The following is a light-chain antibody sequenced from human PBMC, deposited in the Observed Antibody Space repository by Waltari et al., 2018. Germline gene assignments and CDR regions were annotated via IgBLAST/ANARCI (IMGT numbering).Light chain of an antibody. Sequence: QSALTQPASVSGSPGQSIALSCTGTSSDFGSSNLVAWYQQHPGKAPKLMIYEVSKRPSGVSNRFSGSKSGNTASLTISGLQAEDEADYYCCSYAGSSTYVFGTGTKVTVL. CDR3: CSYAGSSTYV. CDR2: EVS. V-gene: IGLV2-23*02. CDR1: SSDFGSSNL. J-gene: IGLJ1*01.